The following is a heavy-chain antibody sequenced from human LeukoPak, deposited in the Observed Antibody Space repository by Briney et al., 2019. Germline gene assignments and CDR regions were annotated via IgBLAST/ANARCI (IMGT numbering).Heavy chain of an antibody. D-gene: IGHD1-26*01. CDR3: ARAAGARLGNWFDP. Sequence: SETLSLTCTVSGGSISSHYWGWIRQPPGKGLEWIGYIYYSGSTNYNPSLKSRVTISVDTSKNQFSLKLSSVTAADTAVYYCARAAGARLGNWFDPWGQGTLVTVSS. CDR2: IYYSGST. V-gene: IGHV4-59*11. J-gene: IGHJ5*02. CDR1: GGSISSHY.